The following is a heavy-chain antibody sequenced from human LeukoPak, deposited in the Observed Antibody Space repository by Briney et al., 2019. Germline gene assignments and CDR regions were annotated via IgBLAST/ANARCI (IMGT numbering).Heavy chain of an antibody. V-gene: IGHV5-51*01. Sequence: GESLKISCKGSGYSFTSYWIGWVRQMPGKGLEWMGIIYPGDSDTRYSPSFRGQVTISADKSISTAYLQWSSLKASDTAMYYCARLWYSSSSGYYFDYWGQGTLVTVSS. J-gene: IGHJ4*02. CDR3: ARLWYSSSSGYYFDY. CDR1: GYSFTSYW. CDR2: IYPGDSDT. D-gene: IGHD6-6*01.